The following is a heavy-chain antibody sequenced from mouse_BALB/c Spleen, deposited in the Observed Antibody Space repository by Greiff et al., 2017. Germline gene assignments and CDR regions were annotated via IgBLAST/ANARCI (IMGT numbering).Heavy chain of an antibody. CDR3: TRHDYDGYFDV. D-gene: IGHD2-4*01. Sequence: LQQPGSELVRPGASVKLSCKASGYTFTSYWMHWVKQRHGQGLEWIGNIYPGSGSTNYDEKFKSKGTLTVDTSSSTAYMHLSSLTSEDSAVYYCTRHDYDGYFDVWGAGTTVTVSS. V-gene: IGHV1S22*01. CDR2: IYPGSGST. CDR1: GYTFTSYW. J-gene: IGHJ1*01.